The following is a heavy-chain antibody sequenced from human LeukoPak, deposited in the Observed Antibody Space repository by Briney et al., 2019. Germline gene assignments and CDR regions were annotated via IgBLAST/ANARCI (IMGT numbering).Heavy chain of an antibody. D-gene: IGHD5-24*01. Sequence: GGSLRLSCAASGFTFSTYRMNWVRQAPGKGLEWVSCISPGSTYIRYADSVRGRFTISRDNAQNSLYLQMNSLRAEDTAVYYCARALDGYNEDYWGQGTLVTVSS. CDR2: ISPGSTYI. J-gene: IGHJ4*02. V-gene: IGHV3-21*01. CDR1: GFTFSTYR. CDR3: ARALDGYNEDY.